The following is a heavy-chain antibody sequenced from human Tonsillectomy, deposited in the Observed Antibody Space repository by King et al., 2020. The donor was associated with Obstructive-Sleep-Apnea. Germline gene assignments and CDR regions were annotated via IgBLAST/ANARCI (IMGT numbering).Heavy chain of an antibody. J-gene: IGHJ4*02. CDR3: AKETYYYGSGSYYTFDY. Sequence: EVQLVESGGGLVQPGRSLRLSCAPSGFTFDDYAMHWVRQAPGKGLEWVSGISWNSGIIGYADSVKGRFTISRDNAKNSLYLQMNSLRAEDTALYYCAKETYYYGSGSYYTFDYWGQGTLVTVSS. D-gene: IGHD3-10*01. CDR1: GFTFDDYA. V-gene: IGHV3-9*01. CDR2: ISWNSGII.